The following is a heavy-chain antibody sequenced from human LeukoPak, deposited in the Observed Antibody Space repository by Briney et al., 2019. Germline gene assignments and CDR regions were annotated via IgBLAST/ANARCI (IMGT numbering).Heavy chain of an antibody. CDR2: IKQDGSEK. CDR3: ARENYDFWSGYYAPGDYYYYYMDV. D-gene: IGHD3-3*01. J-gene: IGHJ6*03. CDR1: GFTFSGYW. V-gene: IGHV3-7*01. Sequence: GGSLRLSCAASGFTFSGYWMSWVRQAPGKGLEWVANIKQDGSEKYYVDSVKGRFTISRDNAKNSLYLQMNSLRAEDTAVYYCARENYDFWSGYYAPGDYYYYYMDVWGKGTTVTVSS.